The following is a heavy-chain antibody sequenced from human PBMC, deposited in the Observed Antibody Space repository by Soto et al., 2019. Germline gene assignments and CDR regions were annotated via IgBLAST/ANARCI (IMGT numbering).Heavy chain of an antibody. Sequence: QVQLQESGPGLVKPSETLSLTCTVSGGSISSYYWNWIRQPPGKGLEWIGNIYYSGSTNYNPSLKSRVTIAVDTSKTHFSLKVDSVTAADTAMYYCARRGERGWFGLWGQGTLVTVSS. V-gene: IGHV4-59*08. CDR3: ARRGERGWFGL. D-gene: IGHD3-16*01. J-gene: IGHJ5*02. CDR2: IYYSGST. CDR1: GGSISSYY.